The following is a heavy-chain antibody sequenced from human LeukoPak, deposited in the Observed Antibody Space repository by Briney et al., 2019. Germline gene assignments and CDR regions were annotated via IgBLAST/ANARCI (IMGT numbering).Heavy chain of an antibody. J-gene: IGHJ4*02. CDR2: IYYSGST. D-gene: IGHD2-2*01. V-gene: IGHV4-39*01. CDR3: ARGVSYCSSTSCFL. Sequence: NSSETLSLTCTVSGGSISSSSYYWGWIRQPPGKGLEWIGSIYYSGSTYYNPSLKSRVTISVDTSKNQFSLKLSSVTAADTAVYYCARGVSYCSSTSCFLWGQGTLVTVSS. CDR1: GGSISSSSYY.